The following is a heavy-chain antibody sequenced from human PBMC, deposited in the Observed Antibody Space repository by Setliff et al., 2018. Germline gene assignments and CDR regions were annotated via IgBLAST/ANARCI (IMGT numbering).Heavy chain of an antibody. D-gene: IGHD6-19*01. CDR2: IFYSGDT. CDR3: ARASSGWYSAYYYYMDV. CDR1: GGSVNSHY. J-gene: IGHJ6*03. V-gene: IGHV4-59*08. Sequence: PSETLSLTCTVSGGSVNSHYWSWIRQPPGKGLEWIGFIFYSGDTKSNPSLKSRVAMSVDTSKNQFSLNLTSVTAADTAVYYCARASSGWYSAYYYYMDVWGKGTTVTVSS.